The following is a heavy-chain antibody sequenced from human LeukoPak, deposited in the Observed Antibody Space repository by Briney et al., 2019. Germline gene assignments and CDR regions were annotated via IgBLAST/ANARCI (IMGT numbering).Heavy chain of an antibody. Sequence: GGSLRLSCAASGFIFSNYAMHWVRQAPGKGLEWVAVISYNGNNIYYVDSVKGRFTISRDNSKNTLYLQMSSLRPEDTAVYYCARRYSSGCLGYWGQGTLVTVSS. CDR2: ISYNGNNI. CDR1: GFIFSNYA. J-gene: IGHJ4*02. CDR3: ARRYSSGCLGY. D-gene: IGHD6-19*01. V-gene: IGHV3-30-3*01.